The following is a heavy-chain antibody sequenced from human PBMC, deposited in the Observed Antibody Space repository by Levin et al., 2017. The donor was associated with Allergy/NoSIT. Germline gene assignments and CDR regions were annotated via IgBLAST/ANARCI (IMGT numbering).Heavy chain of an antibody. Sequence: GGSLRLSCAASGFTFSNYWMHWVRQAPGKGLVWVSRINTDGSSKTYADSVRGRFTNSRDNAKNTVYVQMNSLRAEDTALYYCAREVSGSYDYWGQGTLVTVSS. D-gene: IGHD1-26*01. CDR2: INTDGSSK. CDR3: AREVSGSYDY. V-gene: IGHV3-74*03. CDR1: GFTFSNYW. J-gene: IGHJ4*02.